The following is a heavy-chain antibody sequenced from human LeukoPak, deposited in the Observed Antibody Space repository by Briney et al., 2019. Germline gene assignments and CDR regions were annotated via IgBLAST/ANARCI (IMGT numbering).Heavy chain of an antibody. Sequence: SETLSLTCTVSGGSFSTYYWSWIRQPPGKGLEWIGSIYYSGSTYYNPSLKSRVTLSVDTSKNQFSLKLSSVTAADTAIYYCARRNSGYNNFDYWGQGTLVTVSS. CDR3: ARRNSGYNNFDY. D-gene: IGHD5-12*01. V-gene: IGHV4-39*01. CDR1: GGSFSTYY. CDR2: IYYSGST. J-gene: IGHJ4*02.